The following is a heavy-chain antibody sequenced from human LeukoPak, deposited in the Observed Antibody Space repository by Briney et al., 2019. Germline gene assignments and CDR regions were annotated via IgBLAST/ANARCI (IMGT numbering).Heavy chain of an antibody. CDR2: ISYDGGNK. J-gene: IGHJ4*02. V-gene: IGHV3-30*04. CDR3: AREYYDFWSGSLYYFDY. CDR1: GFTFSSYA. D-gene: IGHD3-3*01. Sequence: GGSLRLSCAASGFTFSSYAMHWVRQAPGKGLEWVAVISYDGGNKYYADSVKGRFTISRDNSKNTLYLQMNSLRAEDTAVYYCAREYYDFWSGSLYYFDYWGQGTLVTVSS.